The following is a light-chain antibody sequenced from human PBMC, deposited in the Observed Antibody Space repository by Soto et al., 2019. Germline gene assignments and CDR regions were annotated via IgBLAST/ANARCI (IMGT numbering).Light chain of an antibody. V-gene: IGKV3-11*01. CDR2: DAS. CDR3: QQRTDWPLT. CDR1: QSVGSY. J-gene: IGKJ4*01. Sequence: ETVSTQPPATLSLSPGQRATFSCRASQSVGSYLAWYQQKPGQAPRLLIYDASNRATGIPARFSGSGSGTDFTLTITSLEPEDFAVYFCQQRTDWPLTFGGGTKVDIK.